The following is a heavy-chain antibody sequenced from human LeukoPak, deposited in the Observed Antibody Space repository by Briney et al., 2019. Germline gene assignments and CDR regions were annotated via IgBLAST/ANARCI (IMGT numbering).Heavy chain of an antibody. J-gene: IGHJ4*02. CDR3: ARDGVARGGSYGLDFDY. D-gene: IGHD1-26*01. CDR1: GFTFSSYS. Sequence: GGSLRLSCAASGFTFSSYSMKWVRQAPGKGLEWVSSISSSSSYIYYADSVKGRFTISRDNAKNSLYLQMNSLRAEDTAVYYCARDGVARGGSYGLDFDYWGQGTLVTVSS. CDR2: ISSSSSYI. V-gene: IGHV3-21*01.